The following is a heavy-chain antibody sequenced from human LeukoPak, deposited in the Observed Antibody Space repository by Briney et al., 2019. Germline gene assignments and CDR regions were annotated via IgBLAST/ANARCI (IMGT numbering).Heavy chain of an antibody. CDR3: ARHGGNSLVYFDS. CDR2: IYYSGNT. V-gene: IGHV4-59*01. Sequence: SETLSLTCAVYGGSFSGYYWSWIRQPPGKGLEWIGYIYYSGNTNYNPSLKSRLTISVDTSKNQFSLKLTSVTAADTAVYYCARHGGNSLVYFDSWGQGTLVTVSS. J-gene: IGHJ4*02. CDR1: GGSFSGYY. D-gene: IGHD4-23*01.